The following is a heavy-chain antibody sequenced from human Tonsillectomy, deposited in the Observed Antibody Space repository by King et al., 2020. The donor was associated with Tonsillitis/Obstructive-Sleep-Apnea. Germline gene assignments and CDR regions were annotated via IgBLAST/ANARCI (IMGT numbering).Heavy chain of an antibody. J-gene: IGHJ4*02. V-gene: IGHV3-23*04. CDR1: GFTFSSYV. Sequence: EVQLVEAGGGLVQPGESLRLSCASSGFTFSSYVMSWVRPTPGKGLEWVAVISSSGGTTSYADSVKGRFTISRDNSRNTLYLQMNSLRAEDAAVYYCARDDGGTVVTSFDRWGQGTLVTVSS. CDR3: ARDDGGTVVTSFDR. CDR2: ISSSGGTT. D-gene: IGHD4-23*01.